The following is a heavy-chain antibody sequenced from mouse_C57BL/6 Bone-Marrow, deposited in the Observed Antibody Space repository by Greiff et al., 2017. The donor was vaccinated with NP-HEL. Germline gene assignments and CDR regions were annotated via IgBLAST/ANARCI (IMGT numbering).Heavy chain of an antibody. J-gene: IGHJ1*03. CDR1: GYTFTDYY. CDR3: ARGGTVVADWYFDV. Sequence: VQLQQSGPELVKPGASVKISCKASGYTFTDYYMNWVKQSPGKSLEWIGDINPNNGGTSYNQKFKGKATLTVDKSSSTAYMELRSLTSEDSAVYYCARGGTVVADWYFDVWGTGTTVTVSS. CDR2: INPNNGGT. V-gene: IGHV1-26*01. D-gene: IGHD1-1*01.